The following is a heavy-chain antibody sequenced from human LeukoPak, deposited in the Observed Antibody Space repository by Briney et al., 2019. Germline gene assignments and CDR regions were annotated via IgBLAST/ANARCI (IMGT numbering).Heavy chain of an antibody. CDR1: GYTFTSYG. D-gene: IGHD5-12*01. J-gene: IGHJ5*02. CDR2: ISAYNGNT. Sequence: ASVKVSCKASGYTFTSYGISWVRQAPGQGLEWMGWISAYNGNTNYAQKLQGRVTMTTDTSTSTAYMELRSLRSDDTAVYCCARVVIVATITGFDPWGQGTLVTVSS. CDR3: ARVVIVATITGFDP. V-gene: IGHV1-18*01.